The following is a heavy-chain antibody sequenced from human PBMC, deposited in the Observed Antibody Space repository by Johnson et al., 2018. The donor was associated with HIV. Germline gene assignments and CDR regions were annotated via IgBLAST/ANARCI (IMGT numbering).Heavy chain of an antibody. D-gene: IGHD1-14*01. CDR2: IKTDGSST. Sequence: EVQLVESGGGVVRPGESLRLSCAASGFTFDEHGMSWVRQAPGKGLEWVSGIKTDGSSTSYADSVKGRFTISRDNAKNTLYLEMKSLRVDDTAVYYCARDITPHKEGDAFDIWGQGTMVTVSS. V-gene: IGHV3-20*04. J-gene: IGHJ3*02. CDR1: GFTFDEHG. CDR3: ARDITPHKEGDAFDI.